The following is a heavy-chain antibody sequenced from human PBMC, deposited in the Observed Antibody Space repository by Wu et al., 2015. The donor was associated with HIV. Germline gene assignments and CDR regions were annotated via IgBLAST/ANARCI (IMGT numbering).Heavy chain of an antibody. V-gene: IGHV1-18*01. D-gene: IGHD4-23*01. J-gene: IGHJ6*03. CDR2: ISAYNGNT. CDR1: GYTFTSYG. Sequence: QVQLVQSGAEVKKPGASVKVSCKASGYTFTSYGISWVRQAPGQGLEWMGWISAYNGNTNYAQKLQGRVTMTTGTSTSTAYMELRSLRSDDTAVYYCARVSSGGNDYYYYYMDVWGKGTTVTVSS. CDR3: ARVSSGGNDYYYYYMDV.